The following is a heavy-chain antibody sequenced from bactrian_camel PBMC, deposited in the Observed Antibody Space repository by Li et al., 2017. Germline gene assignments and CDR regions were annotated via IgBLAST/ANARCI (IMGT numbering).Heavy chain of an antibody. Sequence: HVQLVESGGGEVQAGGSLKLSCAGSAYILENCGMVWYRQTKGKEEKLVSVRKDGTPVYEDTVKGRFTISRDNAKNTVYLQMNSLESEDTGLYYCAAPIGEHWTAEYAFWGQGTQVTVS. D-gene: IGHD3*01. CDR1: AYILENCG. J-gene: IGHJ4*01. V-gene: IGHV3S60*01. CDR2: VRKDGTP. CDR3: AAPIGEHWTAEYAF.